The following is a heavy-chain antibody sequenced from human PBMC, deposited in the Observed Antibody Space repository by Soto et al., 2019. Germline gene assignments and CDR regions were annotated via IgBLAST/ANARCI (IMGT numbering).Heavy chain of an antibody. J-gene: IGHJ4*02. Sequence: GGSLRLSCAASGFKFSDYWMSWVRQAPGKGLEWVGNIKHDTSEAHYADSVKGRFTITRDNIKNFLFLQMNGLRSDDTASYYCARDGLLFSGPYRPSRFDYWGLGTLVTVSS. CDR1: GFKFSDYW. CDR2: IKHDTSEA. CDR3: ARDGLLFSGPYRPSRFDY. D-gene: IGHD3-16*02. V-gene: IGHV3-7*03.